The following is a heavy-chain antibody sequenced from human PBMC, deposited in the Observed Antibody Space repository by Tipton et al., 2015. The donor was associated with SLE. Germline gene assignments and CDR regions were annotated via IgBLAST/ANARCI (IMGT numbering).Heavy chain of an antibody. CDR3: ARRLANNSQFDS. Sequence: TLSLTCTVSGGSVSSGSYYWAWIRQPPGKGPEWIGTIFYSWSTYYYPSPKSRITISVDTSKNQFSLEVRSVTAADTAVYYCARRLANNSQFDSWGQGTLVTVSS. D-gene: IGHD2-21*01. CDR2: IFYSWST. J-gene: IGHJ4*02. V-gene: IGHV4-39*07. CDR1: GGSVSSGSYY.